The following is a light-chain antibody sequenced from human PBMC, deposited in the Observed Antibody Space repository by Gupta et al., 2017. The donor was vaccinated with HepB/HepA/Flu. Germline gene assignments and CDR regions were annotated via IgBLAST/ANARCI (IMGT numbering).Light chain of an antibody. Sequence: SYVLTQPPSVSVAPGKTATITCGGNNIGSKSVHWYQQKPGQAPVLVSYYDNDRPSGIPERFPGSNSGNTATLTISRVEAGDEADYYCQVWDSSSDRGVFGTGTKVTVL. CDR1: NIGSKS. CDR2: YDN. CDR3: QVWDSSSDRGV. V-gene: IGLV3-21*04. J-gene: IGLJ1*01.